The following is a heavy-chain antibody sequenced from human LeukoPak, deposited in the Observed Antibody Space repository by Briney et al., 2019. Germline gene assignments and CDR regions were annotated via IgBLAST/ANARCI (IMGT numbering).Heavy chain of an antibody. CDR2: IYTSGST. J-gene: IGHJ6*03. Sequence: SETLSLTCAVSGGSISSGSYYWSWIRQPAGKGLEWIGRIYTSGSTNYNPSLKSRVTISVDTSKNQFSLKLSSVTAADTAVYYCASGFDYFYYMDVWGKGTTVTVSS. V-gene: IGHV4-61*02. CDR1: GGSISSGSYY. D-gene: IGHD3-16*01. CDR3: ASGFDYFYYMDV.